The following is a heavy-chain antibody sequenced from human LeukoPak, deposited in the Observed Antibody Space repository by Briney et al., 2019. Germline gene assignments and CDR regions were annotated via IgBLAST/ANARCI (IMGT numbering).Heavy chain of an antibody. D-gene: IGHD3-3*01. Sequence: NPSESLSLTCAVYGGSFSGYYWSWIRQPPGKGLEWIGEINHSGSTNYNPSLKGRVTISVDTSKNRFSLKLSSVTAADTAVYYCARVPIPNDFWSGLDVWGQGTLVTVSS. CDR2: INHSGST. CDR3: ARVPIPNDFWSGLDV. CDR1: GGSFSGYY. V-gene: IGHV4-34*01. J-gene: IGHJ4*02.